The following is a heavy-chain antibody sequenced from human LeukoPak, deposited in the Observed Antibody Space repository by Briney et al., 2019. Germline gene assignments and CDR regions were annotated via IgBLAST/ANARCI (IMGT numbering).Heavy chain of an antibody. Sequence: GGSLRLSCAASGFTFSSYSMNWVRQAPGKGLEWVSSISSSSSYIYYADSVKGRFTISRDNSKNTLYLQMNRLRVEDTAIYYCAKGQELDDGVFDSWGQGTLVTVSS. CDR1: GFTFSSYS. D-gene: IGHD1-1*01. CDR3: AKGQELDDGVFDS. CDR2: ISSSSSYI. J-gene: IGHJ4*02. V-gene: IGHV3-21*04.